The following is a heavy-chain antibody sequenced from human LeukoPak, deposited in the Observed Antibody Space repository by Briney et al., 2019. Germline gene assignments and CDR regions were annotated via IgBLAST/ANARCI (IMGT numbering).Heavy chain of an antibody. CDR3: ARVRFDPYDILTGYYSYYYYYGMDV. Sequence: ASVKVSCKASGYTFTSYGISWVRQAPGQGLEWMGWISAYNGNTNYAQKLQGRVTMTTDTSTSTAYMELRSLRSDDTAVYYCARVRFDPYDILTGYYSYYYYYGMDVWGKGTTATVSS. CDR2: ISAYNGNT. J-gene: IGHJ6*04. V-gene: IGHV1-18*04. CDR1: GYTFTSYG. D-gene: IGHD3-9*01.